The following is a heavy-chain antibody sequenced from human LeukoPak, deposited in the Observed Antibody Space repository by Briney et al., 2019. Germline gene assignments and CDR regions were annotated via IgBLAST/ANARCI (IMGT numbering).Heavy chain of an antibody. CDR2: IFYTGST. D-gene: IGHD5-24*01. Sequence: SETLSLTCTVSGGSISSSSSSYYWDWIGQTPGKGLEWIGSIFYTGSTYYNPSLKSRVTISLDTSKNQFSLKLTSVTAADTAVYYCARPPRRDGYTIGHPFDIWGQGTMVTVSS. CDR3: ARPPRRDGYTIGHPFDI. J-gene: IGHJ3*02. CDR1: GGSISSSSSSYY. V-gene: IGHV4-39*01.